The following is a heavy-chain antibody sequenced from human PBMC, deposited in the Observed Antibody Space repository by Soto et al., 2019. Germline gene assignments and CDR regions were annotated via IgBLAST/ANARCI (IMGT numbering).Heavy chain of an antibody. CDR2: MNPNSGNT. CDR1: GYTFTSYD. Sequence: ASVKVSCKASGYTFTSYDINWVRQATGQGLEWMGWMNPNSGNTGYAQKFQGRVTMTRNTSISTAYMELSSLRSEDTAVYYCARVDCSSASCYTDWFDPWGQGTLVTVFS. D-gene: IGHD2-2*02. V-gene: IGHV1-8*01. J-gene: IGHJ5*02. CDR3: ARVDCSSASCYTDWFDP.